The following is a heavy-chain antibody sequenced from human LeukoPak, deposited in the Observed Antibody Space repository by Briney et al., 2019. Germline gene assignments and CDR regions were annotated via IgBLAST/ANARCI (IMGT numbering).Heavy chain of an antibody. D-gene: IGHD2-2*02. V-gene: IGHV1-8*01. CDR1: GYTFTSYD. J-gene: IGHJ6*02. Sequence: ASVKVSCKASGYTFTSYDINWVRQATGQGLEWMGWMNPNSGNTGYAQKFQGGVTMTRNTSISTAYMELSSLRSEDTAVYYCARVYIVVVPAAIQGGGYYYYGMDVWGQGTTVTVSS. CDR2: MNPNSGNT. CDR3: ARVYIVVVPAAIQGGGYYYYGMDV.